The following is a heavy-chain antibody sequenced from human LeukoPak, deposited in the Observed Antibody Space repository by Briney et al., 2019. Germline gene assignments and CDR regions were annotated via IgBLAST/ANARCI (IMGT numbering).Heavy chain of an antibody. CDR2: IIPIFGTA. J-gene: IGHJ4*02. V-gene: IGHV1-69*13. D-gene: IGHD3-22*01. CDR3: ARDRATYYYDSSGYYYPGYLDY. CDR1: GGTFSSYA. Sequence: ASVKVSCKASGGTFSSYAISWVRQAPGQGLEWMGGIIPIFGTANYAQKFQGRVTITADESTSTAYMELSSLRSEDTAVYYCARDRATYYYDSSGYYYPGYLDYWGQGTLVTVSS.